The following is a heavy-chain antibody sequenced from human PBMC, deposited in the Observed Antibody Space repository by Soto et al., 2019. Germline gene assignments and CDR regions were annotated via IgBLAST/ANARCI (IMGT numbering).Heavy chain of an antibody. Sequence: GTLSLTCAVSGGSISSSNWWSWVRQPPGKGLEWIGEIYHSGSTNYNPSLQSRVTISVDKSKNQFSLKLSSVTAADTAVYYCARESAEAGSDRDYWGQGTLVTVSS. D-gene: IGHD6-13*01. CDR2: IYHSGST. CDR1: GGSISSSNW. J-gene: IGHJ4*02. V-gene: IGHV4-4*02. CDR3: ARESAEAGSDRDY.